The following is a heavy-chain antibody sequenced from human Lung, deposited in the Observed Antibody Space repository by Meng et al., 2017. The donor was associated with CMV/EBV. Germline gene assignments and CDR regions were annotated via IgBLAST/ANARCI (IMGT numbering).Heavy chain of an antibody. CDR1: GFTVSSNY. V-gene: IGHV3-53*01. CDR2: IYSGGIT. D-gene: IGHD3-22*01. CDR3: ARDRRGDSSGYVFGTGYFDL. Sequence: LXCAASGFTVSSNYMNWVRQAPGKGLEWVSVIYSGGITYYADSVKGRFTISRDNSKNTLYLQMNSLRAEDTAVYYCARDRRGDSSGYVFGTGYFDLWGRGXLVAVSS. J-gene: IGHJ2*01.